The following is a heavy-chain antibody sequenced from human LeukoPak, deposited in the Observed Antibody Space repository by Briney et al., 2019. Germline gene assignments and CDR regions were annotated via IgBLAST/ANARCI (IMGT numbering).Heavy chain of an antibody. CDR3: ARQWFGELSHFGY. Sequence: GLSLQISCQGSGYSFTSYWIGWVRPMPGKGLEWMGIIYPGDSNIRYSPSFQGQVTISADKSISTAYLQWSSLKASDTAMYYCARQWFGELSHFGYWGQGTLVTVSS. D-gene: IGHD3-10*01. J-gene: IGHJ4*02. CDR2: IYPGDSNI. V-gene: IGHV5-51*01. CDR1: GYSFTSYW.